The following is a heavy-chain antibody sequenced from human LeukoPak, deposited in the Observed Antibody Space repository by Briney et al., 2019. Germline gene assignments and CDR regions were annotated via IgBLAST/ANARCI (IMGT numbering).Heavy chain of an antibody. D-gene: IGHD1-26*01. V-gene: IGHV3-21*01. CDR3: ARHLAGATYGAGIDY. CDR1: GFPFISNP. Sequence: GGSLRLSCAASGFPFISNPMTGVRRAPGKGLEWVSSIITGSDYIFYADSLTRRFTIPRDNDKNSLYLQMNNLRAEDTAVYYCARHLAGATYGAGIDYWGQGTLVIVSS. J-gene: IGHJ4*02. CDR2: IITGSDYI.